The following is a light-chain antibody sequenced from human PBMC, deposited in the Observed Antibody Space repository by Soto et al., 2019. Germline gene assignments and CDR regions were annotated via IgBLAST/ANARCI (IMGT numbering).Light chain of an antibody. CDR1: QSISTW. V-gene: IGKV1-5*03. Sequence: DIQMTQSPSTLSASVGDRVTITCRASQSISTWLAWYQQKPGKAPNLLIYKASSLQSGVPSRFSGSGPGTEFTLTISSLQPDDFATYYCQQYKSYSPYTFGQGTKLEIK. J-gene: IGKJ2*01. CDR2: KAS. CDR3: QQYKSYSPYT.